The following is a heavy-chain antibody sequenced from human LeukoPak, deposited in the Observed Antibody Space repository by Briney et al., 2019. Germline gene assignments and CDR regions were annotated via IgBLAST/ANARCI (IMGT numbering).Heavy chain of an antibody. Sequence: GGSLRLSCAASGFTLSNCAMSWVRRAPGKGLEWVSAISADGAGTYYADSVKGRFTISRDNSKNTLYLQMNSLRGEDTAVYYCAKRYNDYWGQGTLVTVSS. CDR2: ISADGAGT. V-gene: IGHV3-23*01. CDR3: AKRYNDY. CDR1: GFTLSNCA. J-gene: IGHJ4*02. D-gene: IGHD5-18*01.